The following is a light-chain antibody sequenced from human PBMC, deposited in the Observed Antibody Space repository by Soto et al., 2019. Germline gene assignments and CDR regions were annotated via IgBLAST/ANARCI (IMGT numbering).Light chain of an antibody. J-gene: IGKJ2*01. CDR3: MQGTHLYT. V-gene: IGKV2-30*01. CDR2: KVS. Sequence: DVVMTQSPLSLPVTLGQPASISCRSSQSLVYSDGNTYLNWFQQRPGQSPRRLIYKVSNRDSGVPDRFSGSGSGPDFTLKISRVEAEDVGVYYCMQGTHLYTFGQGTKLEIK. CDR1: QSLVYSDGNTY.